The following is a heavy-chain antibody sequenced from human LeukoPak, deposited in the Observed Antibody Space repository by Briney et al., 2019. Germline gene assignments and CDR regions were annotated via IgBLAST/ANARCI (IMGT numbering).Heavy chain of an antibody. D-gene: IGHD4-11*01. Sequence: ASVKVSCKASGYTFTNYYMHWVRQSPGQGLEWMGWINPNSGGTNYAQKFQGRVTMTRDTSISTAYMELSRLRSDDTAVYYCARDYSRFLAHGSGAFDIWGQGTMVTVSS. CDR1: GYTFTNYY. V-gene: IGHV1-2*02. J-gene: IGHJ3*02. CDR3: ARDYSRFLAHGSGAFDI. CDR2: INPNSGGT.